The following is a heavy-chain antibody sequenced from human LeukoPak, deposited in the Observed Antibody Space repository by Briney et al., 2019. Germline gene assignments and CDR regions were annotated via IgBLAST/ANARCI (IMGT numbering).Heavy chain of an antibody. CDR3: ASYYYDSSGYYPLFDY. Sequence: ASVKVSCKASGYTFTGYYMHWVRQAPGQGPEWMGRIIPIFGIANYAQKFQGRVTITADKSTSTAYMELSSLRSEDTAVYYCASYYYDSSGYYPLFDYWGQGTLVTVSS. CDR1: GYTFTGYY. J-gene: IGHJ4*02. V-gene: IGHV1-69*02. CDR2: IIPIFGIA. D-gene: IGHD3-22*01.